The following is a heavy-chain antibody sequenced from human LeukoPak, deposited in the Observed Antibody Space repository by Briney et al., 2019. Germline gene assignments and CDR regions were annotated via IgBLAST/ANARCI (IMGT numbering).Heavy chain of an antibody. D-gene: IGHD7-27*01. CDR3: ARQRNWAKNFDY. V-gene: IGHV4-34*01. CDR2: INHSGST. J-gene: IGHJ4*02. Sequence: NPSETLSLTCAVYGGSFSGYYWSWIRQPPGKGLEWIGEINHSGSTNYNPSLKSRVTISVDTSKNQFSLKLSSVTAADTAVYYCARQRNWAKNFDYWGQGTLVTVSS. CDR1: GGSFSGYY.